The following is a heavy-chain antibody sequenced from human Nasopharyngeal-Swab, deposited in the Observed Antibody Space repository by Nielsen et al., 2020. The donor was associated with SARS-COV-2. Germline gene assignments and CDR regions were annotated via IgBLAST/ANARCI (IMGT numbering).Heavy chain of an antibody. D-gene: IGHD4-17*01. Sequence: SETLSLTCTVSGGSISSGGYYWSWIRQHPGKGLEWIGYIYYSGSTNYNPSLQSRVTISVDTSKNQFSLKLSSVPAADTAVYYCWSLKGPGGDYATYMDVWGQGTTVTVSS. V-gene: IGHV4-61*08. CDR1: GGSISSGGYY. J-gene: IGHJ6*02. CDR3: WSLKGPGGDYATYMDV. CDR2: IYYSGST.